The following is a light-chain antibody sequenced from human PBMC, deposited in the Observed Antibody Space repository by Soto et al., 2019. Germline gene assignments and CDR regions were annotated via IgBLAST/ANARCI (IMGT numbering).Light chain of an antibody. CDR1: QDIGNH. J-gene: IGKJ3*01. CDR2: DAS. Sequence: DIQMTQSPSSLSASVGDRVTITCQASQDIGNHLNWYQQKPGKAPRFLIYDASNLETGVPSRFSGSASGTYFTFTISSLQPEDIATYYCQQYDSLPPFTFGPGTKVDIK. CDR3: QQYDSLPPFT. V-gene: IGKV1-33*01.